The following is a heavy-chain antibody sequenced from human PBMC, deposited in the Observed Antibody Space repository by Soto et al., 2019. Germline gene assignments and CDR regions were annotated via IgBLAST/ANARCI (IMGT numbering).Heavy chain of an antibody. J-gene: IGHJ3*02. CDR2: INAGNGNT. CDR3: AREGSSWDDAFDI. Sequence: ASVKVSCKASGYTFTSYAMHWVRQAPGQRLEWMVWINAGNGNTKYSQKFQGRVTITRDTSASTAYMELSSLRSEDTAVYYCAREGSSWDDAFDIWGQGTMVTVSS. V-gene: IGHV1-3*01. D-gene: IGHD6-13*01. CDR1: GYTFTSYA.